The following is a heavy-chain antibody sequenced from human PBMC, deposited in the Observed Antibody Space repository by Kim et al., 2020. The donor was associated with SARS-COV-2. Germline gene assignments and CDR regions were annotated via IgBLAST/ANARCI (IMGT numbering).Heavy chain of an antibody. CDR3: GRSYKGCGCCFYYYG. Sequence: GGSLRLSCAASGFNFSSYCMNWVRQAPGKGLEWVSVICSGGSKKYYADSEKGRFTISRDNTKTSLFLHMNSLRAEDTALYYCGRSYKGCGCCFYYYG. CDR2: ICSGGSKK. CDR1: GFNFSSYC. D-gene: IGHD1-1*01. V-gene: IGHV3-21*01. J-gene: IGHJ6*01.